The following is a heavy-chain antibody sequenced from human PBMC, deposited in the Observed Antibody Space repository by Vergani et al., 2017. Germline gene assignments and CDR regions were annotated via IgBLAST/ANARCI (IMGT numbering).Heavy chain of an antibody. V-gene: IGHV3-48*01. CDR1: GFTFSSYS. D-gene: IGHD3-16*01. Sequence: EVQLLQSEGAVVQPGGSLRLSCAASGFTFSSYSMNWVRQAPGKGLEWVSYISSSSSTIYYADSVKGRFTISRDNAKNSLYLQMNSLRAEDTAVYYCARGGARLLCDYWGQGTLVTVSS. CDR2: ISSSSSTI. CDR3: ARGGARLLCDY. J-gene: IGHJ4*02.